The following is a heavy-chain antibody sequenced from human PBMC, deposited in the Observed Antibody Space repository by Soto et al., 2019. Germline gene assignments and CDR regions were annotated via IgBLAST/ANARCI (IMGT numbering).Heavy chain of an antibody. CDR3: AKQGISSFDY. CDR1: GFTFSSYG. J-gene: IGHJ4*02. D-gene: IGHD3-10*01. V-gene: IGHV3-30*18. CDR2: ISYDGSNK. Sequence: GGSLRLSCAASGFTFSSYGMHWVRQAPGKGLEWVAVISYDGSNKYYADSVKGRFTISRDNSKNTLYLQMNSLRAEDTAVYYCAKQGISSFDYWGQGTLVTVSS.